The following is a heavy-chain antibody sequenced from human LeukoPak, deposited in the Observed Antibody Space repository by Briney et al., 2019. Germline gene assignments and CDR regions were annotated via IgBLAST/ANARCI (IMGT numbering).Heavy chain of an antibody. CDR1: GYSISSGYY. J-gene: IGHJ5*02. D-gene: IGHD2-2*01. CDR3: ARDGSDCSITSCTNWFDP. V-gene: IGHV4-38-2*02. Sequence: SETLSLTCTVSGYSISSGYYWGWIRQPPGKGLEWIGSIYHSGSTYYNPSLKSRVTISVDTSKNQFSLKLSSVTAADTAVYYCARDGSDCSITSCTNWFDPWGQGTLVTVSS. CDR2: IYHSGST.